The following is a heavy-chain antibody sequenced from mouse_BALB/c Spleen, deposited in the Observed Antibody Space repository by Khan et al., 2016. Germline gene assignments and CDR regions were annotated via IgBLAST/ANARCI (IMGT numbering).Heavy chain of an antibody. CDR3: ASSPLYGYDPYYFDY. CDR2: ISYSGSS. V-gene: IGHV3-2*02. CDR1: GYSITSDYA. D-gene: IGHD2-2*01. Sequence: EVQLQESGPGLVKPSQSLSLTCNVTGYSITSDYAWNWIRQFPGNKLEWMGYISYSGSSSYNPSLKSRISVTRDTSKNKFFLQLNSVTTEDTATYYCASSPLYGYDPYYFDYWGQGTTLTVSS. J-gene: IGHJ2*01.